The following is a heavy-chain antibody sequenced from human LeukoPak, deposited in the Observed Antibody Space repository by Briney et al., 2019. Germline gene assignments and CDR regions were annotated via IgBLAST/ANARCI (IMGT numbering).Heavy chain of an antibody. CDR3: ARGTMIDPGHEDY. D-gene: IGHD3-22*01. Sequence: ASVKVSCKASGYTFTGYYMHWVRQAPGQGLGWMGWINPNSGGTNYAQKFQGRVTMTRDTSISTAYMELSRLRSDDTAVYYCARGTMIDPGHEDYWGQGTLVTVSS. CDR2: INPNSGGT. CDR1: GYTFTGYY. V-gene: IGHV1-2*02. J-gene: IGHJ4*02.